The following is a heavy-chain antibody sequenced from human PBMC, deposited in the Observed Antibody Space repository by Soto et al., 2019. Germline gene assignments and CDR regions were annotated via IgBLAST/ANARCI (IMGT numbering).Heavy chain of an antibody. J-gene: IGHJ3*01. D-gene: IGHD3-9*01. CDR2: IWHDGSNT. Sequence: VRLVEFGGGVVQPGNSLRLSCAASGFTFSTYGMHWVRQAPGKGLEWVAHIWHDGSNTYYIDSVKGRFTISRDNSKNTLYLQMNSLRAEDTAVYYCATEIDWLHAFDFWGQGTMVTVSS. CDR3: ATEIDWLHAFDF. V-gene: IGHV3-33*01. CDR1: GFTFSTYG.